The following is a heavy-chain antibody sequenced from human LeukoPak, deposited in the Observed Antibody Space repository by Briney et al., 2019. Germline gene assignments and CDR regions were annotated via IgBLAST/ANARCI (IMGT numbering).Heavy chain of an antibody. D-gene: IGHD6-19*01. J-gene: IGHJ5*02. V-gene: IGHV4-61*02. CDR2: IYTTSGSA. CDR1: GDSINSKSYY. Sequence: SETLSLTCTVSGDSINSKSYYWPWIRQPAGKGLEWIGRIYTTSGSANYNPSLKSRVLISMDTSKNHISLRLNSVTAADTAVYYCARVEAQWVASHWFDPWGQGAQVTVSS. CDR3: ARVEAQWVASHWFDP.